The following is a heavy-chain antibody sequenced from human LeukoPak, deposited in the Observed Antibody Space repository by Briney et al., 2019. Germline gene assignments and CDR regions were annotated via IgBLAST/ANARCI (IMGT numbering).Heavy chain of an antibody. D-gene: IGHD2-2*01. J-gene: IGHJ5*02. Sequence: GGSLRLSCAASGFTFSSCWMHWVRQAPGKGLVWVSRINSAGSSTSYADSVKGRFTISRDNAKNTLYLQMNSLRAEDTAVYYCARGVGYCSSTSCYWWFDPWGQGTLVTVSS. CDR2: INSAGSST. CDR3: ARGVGYCSSTSCYWWFDP. V-gene: IGHV3-74*01. CDR1: GFTFSSCW.